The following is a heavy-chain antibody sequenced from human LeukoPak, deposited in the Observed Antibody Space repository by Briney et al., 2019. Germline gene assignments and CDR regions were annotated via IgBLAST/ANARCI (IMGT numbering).Heavy chain of an antibody. D-gene: IGHD4-17*01. Sequence: SETLSLTCTVSGDSMNSHYWSWIRQPPGKGLEWIGYISYIGSTNYNPSLKSRVTISVDTSKNQFSLRLSSVTAADTAVYYCARDPTTVTKGLDIWGQGAMVTVSS. V-gene: IGHV4-59*11. J-gene: IGHJ3*02. CDR1: GDSMNSHY. CDR3: ARDPTTVTKGLDI. CDR2: ISYIGST.